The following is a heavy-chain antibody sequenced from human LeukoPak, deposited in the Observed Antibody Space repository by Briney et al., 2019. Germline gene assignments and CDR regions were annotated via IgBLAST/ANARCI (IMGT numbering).Heavy chain of an antibody. V-gene: IGHV3-53*01. D-gene: IGHD2-15*01. Sequence: GGSLRLSCAASGFTVSHNFMSWVRQAPGKGLEWISIIYSGDDTYYADSVKGRFTISRDNSKNTLYLQMNSLRAEDTAVYYCARGGGPYHFDYWGQGTLVTVSS. CDR1: GFTVSHNF. CDR3: ARGGGPYHFDY. CDR2: IYSGDDT. J-gene: IGHJ4*02.